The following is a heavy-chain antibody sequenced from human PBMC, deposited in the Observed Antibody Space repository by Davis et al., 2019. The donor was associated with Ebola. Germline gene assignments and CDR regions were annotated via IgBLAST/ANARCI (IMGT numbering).Heavy chain of an antibody. D-gene: IGHD1-14*01. CDR1: GGSISSYY. CDR3: ARGARRKDY. Sequence: MPSETLSLTCTVSGGSISSYYWSWIRQPPGKGLEWIGYIYYSGSTNYNPSLKSRVTISVDTSKNQFSLKLSSVTAADTAVYYCARGARRKDYWGQGTLVTVSS. CDR2: IYYSGST. V-gene: IGHV4-59*12. J-gene: IGHJ4*02.